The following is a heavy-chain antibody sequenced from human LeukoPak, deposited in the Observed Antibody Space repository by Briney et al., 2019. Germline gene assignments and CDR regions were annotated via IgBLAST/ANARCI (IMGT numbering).Heavy chain of an antibody. Sequence: GGSLRLSCAASGFTFSSYAMSWVRQAPGKGLEWVSSISGSGGSTYYADSVKGRFTISRDNSKNTLYLQMNSLRAEDTAVYYCAKAPVSEYSYGNDAFDIWGQGRMVTVSS. V-gene: IGHV3-23*01. D-gene: IGHD5-18*01. CDR2: ISGSGGST. CDR1: GFTFSSYA. J-gene: IGHJ3*02. CDR3: AKAPVSEYSYGNDAFDI.